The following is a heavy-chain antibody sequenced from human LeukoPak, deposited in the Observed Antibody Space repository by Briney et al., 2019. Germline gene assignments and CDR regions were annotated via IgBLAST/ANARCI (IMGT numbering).Heavy chain of an antibody. CDR1: GFTFSSYS. Sequence: PGGSLRLSCAASGFTFSSYSMNWVRQAPGKGLESVSSISSSSSYIYYADSVKGRFTISRDNAKNSLYLQMNSLRAEDTAVYYCARDLLRIAYCGGDCYSAAGYWGQGTLVTVSS. J-gene: IGHJ4*02. CDR3: ARDLLRIAYCGGDCYSAAGY. CDR2: ISSSSSYI. V-gene: IGHV3-21*01. D-gene: IGHD2-21*01.